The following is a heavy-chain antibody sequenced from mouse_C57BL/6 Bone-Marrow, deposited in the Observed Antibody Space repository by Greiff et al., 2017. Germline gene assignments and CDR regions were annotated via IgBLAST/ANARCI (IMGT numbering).Heavy chain of an antibody. D-gene: IGHD2-3*01. CDR3: TTCPFYDNYAMDY. CDR2: TDPANGDT. CDR1: GFNIKDDY. J-gene: IGHJ4*01. Sequence: EVKLMEPGAELVRPGASVKLSCTASGFNIKDDYMLRVKQRPEQGLEWIGWTDPANGDTEDASKFQGKATITADTSANTAYLQLSSLTSEDTAVYYCTTCPFYDNYAMDYWGQGTSVTVAS. V-gene: IGHV14-4*01.